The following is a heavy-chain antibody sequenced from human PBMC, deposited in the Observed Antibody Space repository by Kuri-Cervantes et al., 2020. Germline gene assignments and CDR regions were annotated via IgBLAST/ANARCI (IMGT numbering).Heavy chain of an antibody. J-gene: IGHJ6*02. CDR3: ARQADVGTYYYYGMDV. Sequence: GGSLRLSCAASGFTFSSYWMSWVRQAPGKGLEWVANIKQDGSEKYYVDSVKGRFTISRDNAKNSLYLQMNSLRAEDTAVYYCARQADVGTYYYYGMDVWGQGTTVTVSS. V-gene: IGHV3-7*01. CDR1: GFTFSSYW. CDR2: IKQDGSEK. D-gene: IGHD1-1*01.